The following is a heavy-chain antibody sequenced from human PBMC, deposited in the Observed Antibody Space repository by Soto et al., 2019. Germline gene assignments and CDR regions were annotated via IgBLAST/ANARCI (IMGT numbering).Heavy chain of an antibody. V-gene: IGHV4-59*01. CDR2: VYYSGST. Sequence: PSETLSLTCTLSGGSISGYYWSWIRQPPGKGLEWIGYVYYSGSTKYNPSLESRVTISVDMSNNQFSLMLISVTAADTAVYYCAKYRRTDAEGYRLDFWGQGTLVTVSS. D-gene: IGHD5-12*01. CDR3: AKYRRTDAEGYRLDF. CDR1: GGSISGYY. J-gene: IGHJ4*02.